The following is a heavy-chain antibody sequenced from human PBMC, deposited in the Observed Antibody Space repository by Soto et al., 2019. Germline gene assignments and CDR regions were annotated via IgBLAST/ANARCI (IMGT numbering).Heavy chain of an antibody. D-gene: IGHD5-12*01. CDR3: ARDQRIVATTPYFDY. Sequence: ESGGGLVKPGGSLRLSCAASGFTFSSYSMNWVRQAPGKGLEWVSSISSSSSYIYYADSVKGRFTISRDNAKNSLYLQMNSLRAEDTAVYYCARDQRIVATTPYFDYWGQGTLVTVSS. CDR1: GFTFSSYS. V-gene: IGHV3-21*01. J-gene: IGHJ4*02. CDR2: ISSSSSYI.